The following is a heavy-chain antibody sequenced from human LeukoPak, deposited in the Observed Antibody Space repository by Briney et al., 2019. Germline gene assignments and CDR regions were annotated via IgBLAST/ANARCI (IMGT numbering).Heavy chain of an antibody. CDR3: ARVERDIVVVPAAIPYYYYYMDV. CDR2: INHSGST. CDR1: GGSFSGYY. D-gene: IGHD2-2*01. J-gene: IGHJ6*03. Sequence: SETLSLTCAVYGGSFSGYYWSWIRQPPGKGLEWIGEINHSGSTNYNPSLKSRVTISVDTSKNQFSLKLSSVTAADTAVYYCARVERDIVVVPAAIPYYYYYMDVWGKGTTVTVSS. V-gene: IGHV4-34*01.